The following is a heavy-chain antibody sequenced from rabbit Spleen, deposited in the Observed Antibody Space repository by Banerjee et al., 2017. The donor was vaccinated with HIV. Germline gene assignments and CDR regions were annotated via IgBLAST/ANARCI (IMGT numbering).Heavy chain of an antibody. V-gene: IGHV1S45*01. CDR2: IDAGSKGST. Sequence: QEQLEESGGDLVKPEGSLTLTCTASGFSFSSSYWICWVRQAPGKGLEWIACIDAGSKGSTYYASWAKGRFTISKTSSTTVTLQMTSLTAADMATYFCARDAGSGDYIDVYFDLWGPGTLVTVS. CDR1: GFSFSSSYW. D-gene: IGHD8-1*01. CDR3: ARDAGSGDYIDVYFDL. J-gene: IGHJ4*01.